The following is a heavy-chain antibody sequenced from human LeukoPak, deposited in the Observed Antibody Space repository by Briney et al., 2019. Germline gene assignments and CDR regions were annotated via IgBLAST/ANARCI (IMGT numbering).Heavy chain of an antibody. CDR3: ARHERGHTIFGVVIWFDP. V-gene: IGHV4-59*12. J-gene: IGHJ5*02. CDR2: IYYSGTT. D-gene: IGHD3-3*01. Sequence: PSETLSLTCTVSGGSISSYYWSWIRQPPGKGLEWIGYIYYSGTTNYNPSLKSRVTISVDTSKNQFSLKLSSVTAADTAVYYCARHERGHTIFGVVIWFDPWGQGTLVTVSS. CDR1: GGSISSYY.